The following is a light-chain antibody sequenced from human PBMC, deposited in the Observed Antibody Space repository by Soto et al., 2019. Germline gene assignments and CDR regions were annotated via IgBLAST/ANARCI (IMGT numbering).Light chain of an antibody. CDR2: DVS. CDR1: ESVTTY. Sequence: LTQSPAPLSLSPRCIGRLSSRASESVTTYLAWYQQKPGQAPRLLVYDVSNMATGIPARFSGGGSGTDFTLTISNLEPEDFAVYYCQQRSDWPWTFGQGTKVDI. V-gene: IGKV3-11*01. CDR3: QQRSDWPWT. J-gene: IGKJ1*01.